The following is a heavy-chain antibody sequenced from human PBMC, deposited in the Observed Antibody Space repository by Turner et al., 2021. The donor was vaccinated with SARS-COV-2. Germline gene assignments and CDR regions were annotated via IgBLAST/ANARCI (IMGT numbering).Heavy chain of an antibody. CDR2: MFYSGTT. Sequence: QLHLQESGPGLVKPSESLSLTCTVSGGSISSYDYYWDWIRQPPGMGLEWIGSMFYSGTTHYNPSLRGRVTISIDTSKNQFSLKVTSVTATDTAVYYCARRGDYWGQGMLVTVSS. V-gene: IGHV4-39*01. CDR3: ARRGDY. CDR1: GGSISSYDYY. J-gene: IGHJ4*02. D-gene: IGHD3-16*01.